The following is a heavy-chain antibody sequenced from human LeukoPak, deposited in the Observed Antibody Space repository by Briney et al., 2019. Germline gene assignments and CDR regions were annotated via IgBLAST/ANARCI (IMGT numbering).Heavy chain of an antibody. CDR1: GGSISSSSYY. D-gene: IGHD2-21*02. CDR3: ARAEGGGDAIDY. V-gene: IGHV4-39*07. CDR2: IYYSGST. Sequence: SETLSLTCTVSGGSISSSSYYWGWIRQPPGKGLEWIGSIYYSGSTYYNPSLKSRVTISVDTSKNQFSLKLSSVTAADTAVYYCARAEGGGDAIDYWGQGTLVTVSS. J-gene: IGHJ4*02.